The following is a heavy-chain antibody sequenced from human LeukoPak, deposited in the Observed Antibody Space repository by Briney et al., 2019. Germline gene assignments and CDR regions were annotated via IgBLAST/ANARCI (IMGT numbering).Heavy chain of an antibody. CDR1: GSTFSSYG. Sequence: GRSLRLSCAASGSTFSSYGMHWVRQAPGKGLEWVAVISYDGSNKYYADSVKGRFTISRDNSKNTLYLQMNSLRAEDTAVYYCAKDFGSYGYFVVDYWGQGTLVTVSS. CDR2: ISYDGSNK. CDR3: AKDFGSYGYFVVDY. D-gene: IGHD5-18*01. V-gene: IGHV3-30*18. J-gene: IGHJ4*02.